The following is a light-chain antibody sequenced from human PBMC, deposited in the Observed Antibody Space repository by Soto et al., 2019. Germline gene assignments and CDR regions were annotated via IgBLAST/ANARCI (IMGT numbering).Light chain of an antibody. Sequence: DIQMTQSPSTLSASVGDRVTITCRASQSISRGLAWYQQKPGKAPKLLIYDASSLESVVPSRFSGSGSGTEFTLTISCLQPDDFATYYCQQYTGYPSFGPGTKVDIK. CDR1: QSISRG. V-gene: IGKV1-5*01. CDR2: DAS. CDR3: QQYTGYPS. J-gene: IGKJ3*01.